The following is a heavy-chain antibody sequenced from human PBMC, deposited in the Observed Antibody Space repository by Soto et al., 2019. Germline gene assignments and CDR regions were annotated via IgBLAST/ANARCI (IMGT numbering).Heavy chain of an antibody. J-gene: IGHJ4*02. D-gene: IGHD6-19*01. CDR1: GYTFTSYA. CDR3: AREVAVAGELTPPFDY. V-gene: IGHV1-3*01. Sequence: ASVKVSCKASGYTFTSYALHWVRQAPGQRLEWMGWINAGNGNTKYSQKFQGRVTITRDTSTSTAYMELSSLRSEDTAVYYCAREVAVAGELTPPFDYWGQGTLVTVSS. CDR2: INAGNGNT.